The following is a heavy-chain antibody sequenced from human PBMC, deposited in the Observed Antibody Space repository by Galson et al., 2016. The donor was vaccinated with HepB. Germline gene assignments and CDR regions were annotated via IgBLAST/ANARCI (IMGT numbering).Heavy chain of an antibody. Sequence: SLRLSCAASGFTFSRCGMHWVRQAPGKGLEWVAVISYDGNYKYYADSVKGRFTISRDNSKHTLYLQMNSLRAEDTAVYYCAKDGHPSPIGSSGTFFSYYQYYYVDVWGKGTTVTVSS. D-gene: IGHD3-10*01. V-gene: IGHV3-30*18. CDR1: GFTFSRCG. J-gene: IGHJ6*03. CDR3: AKDGHPSPIGSSGTFFSYYQYYYVDV. CDR2: ISYDGNYK.